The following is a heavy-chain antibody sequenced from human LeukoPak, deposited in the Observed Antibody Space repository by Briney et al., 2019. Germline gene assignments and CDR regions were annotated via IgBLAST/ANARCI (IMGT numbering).Heavy chain of an antibody. CDR3: ARGVGNYRYYFDS. CDR1: GFTFSSYG. V-gene: IGHV3-21*01. Sequence: GGTLRLSCAASGFTFSSYGMSWVRQAPGKGLEWVASVSSSGAYIYYADLMEGRFTISRDNAKNSLILQMNSLRAEDTAVYYCARGVGNYRYYFDSRGQGTLVTVSS. CDR2: VSSSGAYI. D-gene: IGHD3-22*01. J-gene: IGHJ4*02.